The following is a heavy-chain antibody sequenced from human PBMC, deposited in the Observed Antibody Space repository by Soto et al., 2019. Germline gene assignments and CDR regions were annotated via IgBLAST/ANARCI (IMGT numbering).Heavy chain of an antibody. CDR3: ARTAVGSSSRNWIDP. D-gene: IGHD6-13*01. V-gene: IGHV3-48*01. Sequence: PGGSLRLSCAASGFTFSTYSMNCVRQAPGKGLEWVSYISSSSSTIYYADSVKGRFTISRDNAKNSLYLQMNSLRAEDTAVYYCARTAVGSSSRNWIDPWGQGTLVTVSS. CDR2: ISSSSSTI. J-gene: IGHJ5*02. CDR1: GFTFSTYS.